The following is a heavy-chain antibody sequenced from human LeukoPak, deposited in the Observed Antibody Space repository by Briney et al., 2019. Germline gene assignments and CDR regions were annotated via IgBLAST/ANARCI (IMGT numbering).Heavy chain of an antibody. CDR3: ATAEVSGWVFDY. J-gene: IGHJ4*02. D-gene: IGHD6-19*01. CDR1: VYSLSEVS. Sequence: VASVKVSCKVSVYSLSEVSMQSGRQAPGKGLEWMGGFDPEDGETIYAQKFQGRVTMTEDTPTDTAYMELSSLRSEDTAVYYCATAEVSGWVFDYWGQGTLVTVSS. CDR2: FDPEDGET. V-gene: IGHV1-24*01.